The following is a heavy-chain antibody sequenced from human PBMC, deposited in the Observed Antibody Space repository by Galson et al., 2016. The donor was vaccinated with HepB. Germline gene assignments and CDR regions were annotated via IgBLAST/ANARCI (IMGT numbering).Heavy chain of an antibody. J-gene: IGHJ4*02. D-gene: IGHD3-9*01. CDR3: AKNDILAGYSAFDY. Sequence: SLRLSCAASGFTFSSYAMHWVRQAPGKGLEWVAVISYDGGHKYYAASVKGQFTISRDNSKNTLSLQMNSLRAEDTAVYYCAKNDILAGYSAFDYWGQGTLVTVSS. CDR2: ISYDGGHK. CDR1: GFTFSSYA. V-gene: IGHV3-30*18.